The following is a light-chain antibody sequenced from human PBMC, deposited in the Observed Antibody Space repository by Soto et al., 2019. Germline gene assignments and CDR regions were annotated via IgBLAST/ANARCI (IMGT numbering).Light chain of an antibody. J-gene: IGLJ3*02. CDR3: ATWEGSRDAVV. Sequence: QSVLTQPPSVSAAPGQRVTISCSGSTSNIGNNYVSWYQQLPGTAPKLLIDDNNKRPSGNPDRFSGSKSGTSATLAITGLQTGDDADYYCATWEGSRDAVVFGGGTKLTVL. CDR1: TSNIGNNY. V-gene: IGLV1-51*01. CDR2: DNN.